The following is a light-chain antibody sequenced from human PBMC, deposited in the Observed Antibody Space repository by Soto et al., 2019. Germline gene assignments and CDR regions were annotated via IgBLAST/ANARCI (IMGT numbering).Light chain of an antibody. V-gene: IGKV1-39*01. CDR1: QTIRSY. Sequence: DIQMTQSPSSLSASVGDRVTITCRASQTIRSYLNWYQQKPGKAPKLLIYAASSLQSGVPSRFSGSGSGTDFTLIISSLQPEDFATYYCQQSYSSPRTFGQGTKVEIK. CDR3: QQSYSSPRT. J-gene: IGKJ1*01. CDR2: AAS.